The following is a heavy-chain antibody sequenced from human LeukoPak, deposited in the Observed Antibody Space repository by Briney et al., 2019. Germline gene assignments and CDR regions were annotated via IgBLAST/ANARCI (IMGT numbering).Heavy chain of an antibody. CDR2: INHSGST. V-gene: IGHV4-34*01. CDR3: ARGAQTYYDKAPVDY. J-gene: IGHJ4*02. CDR1: GGSFSGYY. Sequence: SETLSLTCAVYGGSFSGYYWSWIRQPPGKGLEWIGEINHSGSTNYNPSLKSRVTISVHTSKSQFSLKLNSMTAADTAVYYCARGAQTYYDKAPVDYWGQGTLVTVSS. D-gene: IGHD3-22*01.